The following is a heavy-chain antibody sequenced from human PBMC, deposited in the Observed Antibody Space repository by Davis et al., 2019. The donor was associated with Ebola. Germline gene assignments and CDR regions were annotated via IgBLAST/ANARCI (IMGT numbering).Heavy chain of an antibody. D-gene: IGHD4-17*01. Sequence: SGPTLVKPTQTLTLTCTFSGFSFSTTGVNVGWIRQPPGKVLEWLALIYWDGDKRYNSSLESRLSITKDTSKSQVVLTLTNMGPVDTATYYCAHSPTVTTHFDSWGPGTLVTVSS. CDR2: IYWDGDK. CDR3: AHSPTVTTHFDS. CDR1: GFSFSTTGVN. J-gene: IGHJ4*02. V-gene: IGHV2-5*02.